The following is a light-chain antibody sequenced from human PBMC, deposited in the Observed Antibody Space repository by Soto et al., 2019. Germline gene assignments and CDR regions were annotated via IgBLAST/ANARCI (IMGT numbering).Light chain of an antibody. J-gene: IGKJ1*01. CDR3: MQGTHWWT. CDR1: QSLVYSDGNTY. CDR2: KVS. Sequence: DVVMTQSPLSLPVTLGQPASISCRSSQSLVYSDGNTYLNWFQQRPGQSPRRLIYKVSNRDSGVPDRFSGSGSCTDFAPKISRVEAEDVWVYYCMQGTHWWTFGQGTKVEIK. V-gene: IGKV2-30*01.